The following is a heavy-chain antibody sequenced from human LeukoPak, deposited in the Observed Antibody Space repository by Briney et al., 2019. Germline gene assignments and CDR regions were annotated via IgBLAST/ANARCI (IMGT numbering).Heavy chain of an antibody. Sequence: VASVTVSCMAAGYTFTNYVLTWVRQAAGQGLEWMGRISAYTDNSNYAQKFQDRVTMTTDTSTGTAYMELRNLSSDDTAVYYCARTMTTMTTHGELDFWGQGTLVTVSS. CDR1: GYTFTNYV. D-gene: IGHD4-17*01. CDR3: ARTMTTMTTHGELDF. J-gene: IGHJ4*02. V-gene: IGHV1-18*01. CDR2: ISAYTDNS.